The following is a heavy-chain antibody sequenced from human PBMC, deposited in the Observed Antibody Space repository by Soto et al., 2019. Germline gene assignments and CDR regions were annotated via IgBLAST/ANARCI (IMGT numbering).Heavy chain of an antibody. J-gene: IGHJ6*02. CDR3: ARALRYCISNSCPEYSYLYYGWDV. V-gene: IGHV3-11*06. CDR2: IPRNPDINYADT. D-gene: IGHD2-2*01. Sequence: GGSLRLSCAASGFTFSDYYMSWIRQAPGKGLEWLSYIPRNPDINYADTTYADSVKGRFTISRDNAKNLLYLQMNSLRAEDTAVYYCARALRYCISNSCPEYSYLYYGWDVWGQGTPVTVSS. CDR1: GFTFSDYY.